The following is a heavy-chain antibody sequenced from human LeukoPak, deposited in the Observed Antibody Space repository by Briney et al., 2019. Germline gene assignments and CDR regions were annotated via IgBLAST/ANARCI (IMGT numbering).Heavy chain of an antibody. CDR3: AKQLDSGNYYPTGDDY. J-gene: IGHJ4*02. CDR2: ISGSGADT. CDR1: GFTLTSYA. Sequence: PGGSLRLSCAASGFTLTSYATCWVRQAPGKGLEWVSAISGSGADTYYADSVKGRFTFSRDTSTNTLYLQMNSLRDEDTAVYYCAKQLDSGNYYPTGDDYWGQGTQVTVSS. V-gene: IGHV3-23*01. D-gene: IGHD3-10*01.